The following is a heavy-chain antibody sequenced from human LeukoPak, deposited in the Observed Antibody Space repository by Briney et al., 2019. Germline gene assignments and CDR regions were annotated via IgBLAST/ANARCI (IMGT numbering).Heavy chain of an antibody. V-gene: IGHV3-74*01. J-gene: IGHJ4*02. CDR3: ARDPKNNYFDY. Sequence: GGSLRLSCAASGFTFSTYLMHWVRQAPGKGLVWVSRINTDGSSTTYADSVKGRFTLSRDNARNTLFLQMNSLRAEDTAVYYCARDPKNNYFDYWGQGTLVTVSS. CDR1: GFTFSTYL. CDR2: INTDGSST.